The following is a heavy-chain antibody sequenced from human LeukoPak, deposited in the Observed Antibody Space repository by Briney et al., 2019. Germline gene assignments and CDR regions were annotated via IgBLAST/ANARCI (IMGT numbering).Heavy chain of an antibody. V-gene: IGHV3-7*01. Sequence: GGSLRLSCAASGFTFGSYWMSWVRQAPGKGLEWVANIKQDGSEKYYVDSGKGRFTISRDNAKNSLYLQMNSLRAEDTDVYYCARELLGHCSSTSCYIGAFDIWGQGTMVTVSS. CDR2: IKQDGSEK. CDR1: GFTFGSYW. CDR3: ARELLGHCSSTSCYIGAFDI. D-gene: IGHD2-2*02. J-gene: IGHJ3*02.